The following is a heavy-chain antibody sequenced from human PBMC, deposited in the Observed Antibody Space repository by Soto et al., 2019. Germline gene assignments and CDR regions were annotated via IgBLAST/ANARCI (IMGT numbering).Heavy chain of an antibody. J-gene: IGHJ6*02. V-gene: IGHV4-31*03. Sequence: QVQLQESGPRLVKPSETLSLTCIVSGASISSGGFYWSWVRQLPGRGLEWIGFFYDSGNTYYDASLKSRLTISVYRANNQFSLKLASVTAADTAVYYCARGPRQLGGSFYYGMDVWGQGTTVTVSS. D-gene: IGHD1-1*01. CDR3: ARGPRQLGGSFYYGMDV. CDR1: GASISSGGFY. CDR2: FYDSGNT.